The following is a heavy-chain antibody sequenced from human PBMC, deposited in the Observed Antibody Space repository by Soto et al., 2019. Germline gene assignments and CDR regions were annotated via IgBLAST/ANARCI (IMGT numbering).Heavy chain of an antibody. CDR1: GDSFSTADYY. V-gene: IGHV4-30-4*01. CDR2: IYYSGNT. Sequence: LSLTCTVSGDSFSTADYYWNWIRQPPGKGLAWIGYIYYSGNTYYIPSLKSRVTISVDTSKNQISLKLNSVTAADTAVYYCARGIYSTSACFDSWVQGALVTVSS. D-gene: IGHD6-6*01. CDR3: ARGIYSTSACFDS. J-gene: IGHJ4*02.